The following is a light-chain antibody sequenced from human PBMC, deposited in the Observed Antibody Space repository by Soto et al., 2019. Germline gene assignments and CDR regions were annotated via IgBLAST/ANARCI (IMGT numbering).Light chain of an antibody. V-gene: IGLV2-14*01. Sequence: QSVLTQPASVYGSPGQSITISCTGTSNDVGGYNYVSWYQQHPGKAPKLMIYEVSNRPSGVSNRFSGSKSGNTASLTISGLQAEDEADYYCSSYLTGSTRNYVFVTGTKVTVL. CDR1: SNDVGGYNY. CDR3: SSYLTGSTRNYV. CDR2: EVS. J-gene: IGLJ1*01.